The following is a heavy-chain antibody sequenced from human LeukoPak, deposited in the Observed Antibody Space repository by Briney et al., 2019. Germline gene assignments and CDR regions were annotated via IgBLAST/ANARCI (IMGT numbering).Heavy chain of an antibody. CDR2: IYYSGST. J-gene: IGHJ5*02. CDR1: GGSISSYY. CDR3: ARDFNYDRSGYLYNWFDP. Sequence: SETLSLTCTVSGGSISSYYWSWIRQPPGKGLEWIGYIYYSGSTNYNPSLKSRVTISVDTTKNQFSLKLSSVTAADTAVYYCARDFNYDRSGYLYNWFDPWGQGALVTVSS. V-gene: IGHV4-59*01. D-gene: IGHD3-22*01.